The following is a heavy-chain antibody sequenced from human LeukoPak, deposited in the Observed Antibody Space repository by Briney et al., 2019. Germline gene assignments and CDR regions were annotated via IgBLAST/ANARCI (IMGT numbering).Heavy chain of an antibody. V-gene: IGHV3-23*01. Sequence: GGSLRLSCAASGFTFSSYAMNWVRQVPGKGLEWVSSISGSGGNTYYADSVKGRFTISRDNSKNTLYLQMNSLRAEDTAVYYCARRAGAYSHPYDYWGQGTLVTVSS. J-gene: IGHJ4*02. D-gene: IGHD4/OR15-4a*01. CDR2: ISGSGGNT. CDR1: GFTFSSYA. CDR3: ARRAGAYSHPYDY.